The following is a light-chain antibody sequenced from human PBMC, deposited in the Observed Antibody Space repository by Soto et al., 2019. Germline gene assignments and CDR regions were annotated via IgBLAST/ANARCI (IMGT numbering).Light chain of an antibody. CDR3: QQYYSTPYS. J-gene: IGKJ2*01. CDR2: WAS. Sequence: DFVMTQSPDSLAVSLGERATINCKSSQSLLYSSNNKNYLAWYQQKPGQPPELLLYWASTRQSGVPDRFSGSGSGTDFTLTISSLHAEDVAVYYCQQYYSTPYSFGQGTKLEIK. CDR1: QSLLYSSNNKNY. V-gene: IGKV4-1*01.